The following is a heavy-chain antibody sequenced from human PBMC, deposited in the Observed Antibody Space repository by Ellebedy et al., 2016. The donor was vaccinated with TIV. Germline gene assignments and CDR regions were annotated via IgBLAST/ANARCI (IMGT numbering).Heavy chain of an antibody. D-gene: IGHD3-9*01. CDR2: ISGNGRRA. V-gene: IGHV3-23*01. Sequence: PGGSLRLSCEASGFMFSSYAMSWVRQAPGKGLEWVSTISGNGRRAEYRGSLKGRFTISRDNSKNTLYLQMNSLRAEDTAVYYCAKDSPTDINYHDNDILGILVWGQGTLVTVSS. CDR1: GFMFSSYA. J-gene: IGHJ4*02. CDR3: AKDSPTDINYHDNDILGILV.